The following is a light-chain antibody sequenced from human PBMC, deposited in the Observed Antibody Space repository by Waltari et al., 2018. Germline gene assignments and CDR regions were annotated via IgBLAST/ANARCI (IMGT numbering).Light chain of an antibody. J-gene: IGLJ1*01. Sequence: QSALTQPASVSGSPGQSITISCTGTSNDVGGYDHVSWYQQHPGKATNVIVSEFTSRPARISNPFSGSKSGHTAALTISGLQAEEEADYYCMSYAGSNSFFVFGTGTKVTVL. CDR1: SNDVGGYDH. V-gene: IGLV2-14*01. CDR2: EFT. CDR3: MSYAGSNSFFV.